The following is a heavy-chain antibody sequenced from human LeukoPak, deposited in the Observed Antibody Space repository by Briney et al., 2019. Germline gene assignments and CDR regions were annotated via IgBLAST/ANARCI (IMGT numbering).Heavy chain of an antibody. CDR2: IYYSGST. J-gene: IGHJ6*03. CDR1: GGSISSSSYY. Sequence: PSETLSLTCTVSGGSISSSSYYWGWTRQPPGKGLEWIGSIYYSGSTYYNPSLKSRVTISVDTSKNQFSLKLSSVTAADTAVYYCARQIGGSGSYYKRVDYYYYMDVWGKGTTVTVSS. D-gene: IGHD3-10*01. CDR3: ARQIGGSGSYYKRVDYYYYMDV. V-gene: IGHV4-39*07.